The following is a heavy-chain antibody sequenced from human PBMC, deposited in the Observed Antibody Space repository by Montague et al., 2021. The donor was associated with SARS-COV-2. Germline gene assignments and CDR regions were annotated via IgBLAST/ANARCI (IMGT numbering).Heavy chain of an antibody. CDR3: ARGDHPTTASWYFFDS. J-gene: IGHJ4*02. V-gene: IGHV4-4*07. D-gene: IGHD6-13*01. CDR1: GGSINYYY. Sequence: SETLSLTCTVSGGSINYYYWHWLRQSAGEGLEWIGRIYSSGNTNTNPSLESQVIMSVDSSQNQFSLKLNSVTAADTAAYYCARGDHPTTASWYFFDSWGQGALVTVSS. CDR2: IYSSGNT.